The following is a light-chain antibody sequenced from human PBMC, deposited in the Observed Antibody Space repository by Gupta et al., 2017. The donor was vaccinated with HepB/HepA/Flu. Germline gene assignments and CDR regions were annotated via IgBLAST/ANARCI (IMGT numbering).Light chain of an antibody. CDR3: RQHKSYPSLT. Sequence: DIQMTQSPSSLSASVGDRVTITCRASQGIRNDLGWYQQKPGKAPKRLIYGGSSWQSGVPSRFSGGGYGTEFTLTISSRQPEDFATYYCRQHKSYPSLTFGGGTKVEIK. J-gene: IGKJ4*01. CDR2: GGS. V-gene: IGKV1-17*01. CDR1: QGIRND.